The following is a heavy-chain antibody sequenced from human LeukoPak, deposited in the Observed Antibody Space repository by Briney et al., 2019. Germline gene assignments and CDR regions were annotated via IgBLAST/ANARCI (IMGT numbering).Heavy chain of an antibody. D-gene: IGHD7-27*01. CDR2: ISSTGNYI. V-gene: IGHV3-21*01. CDR3: ARDGDLAPDVPFDY. J-gene: IGHJ4*02. Sequence: GGSLRVSCVGSGFIFSNFNMNWVRQAPGKGLEWVSSISSTGNYIHYADSVKGRFTISRDNAQKSLYLQMNSLRVEDSAVYYCARDGDLAPDVPFDYWGQGTLVTVSS. CDR1: GFIFSNFN.